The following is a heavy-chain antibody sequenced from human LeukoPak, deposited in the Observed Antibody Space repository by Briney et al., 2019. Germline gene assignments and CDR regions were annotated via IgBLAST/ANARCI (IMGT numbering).Heavy chain of an antibody. J-gene: IGHJ5*02. V-gene: IGHV4-39*07. Sequence: PSETLSLTCTVSGGSISSSSYYWGWIRQPPGKGLEWIGSIYYSGSTYYNPSLKSRVTISVDTSKNQFSLKLSSVTAADTAVYYCGSDYSNYGWFDPWGQGTLVTVSS. D-gene: IGHD4-11*01. CDR2: IYYSGST. CDR1: GGSISSSSYY. CDR3: GSDYSNYGWFDP.